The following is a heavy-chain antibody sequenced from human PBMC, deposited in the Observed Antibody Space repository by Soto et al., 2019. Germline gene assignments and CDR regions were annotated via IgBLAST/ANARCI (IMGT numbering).Heavy chain of an antibody. V-gene: IGHV1-2*04. D-gene: IGHD7-27*01. CDR2: INPNSGGT. Sequence: ASVKVSCKASGYTFTGYYMHWVRQAPGQGLEWMGWINPNSGGTNYAQKFQGWVTRTRDTSISTAYMELSRLRSDDTAVYYCARGPKLGKDYYYYMDVWGKGTTVTVSS. CDR1: GYTFTGYY. CDR3: ARGPKLGKDYYYYMDV. J-gene: IGHJ6*03.